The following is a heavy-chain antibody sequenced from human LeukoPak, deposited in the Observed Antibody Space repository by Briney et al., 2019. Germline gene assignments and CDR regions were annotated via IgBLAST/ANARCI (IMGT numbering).Heavy chain of an antibody. Sequence: SETLSLTCTVSGGSISSSSYYWGWIRQPPGKGLEWIGSIYYSGSTYYNPSLKSRVTISVDTSKNQFSLKLSSVTAADTAVYYCARSLGDYVWGSYRPTNFDYWGQGTLVTVSS. J-gene: IGHJ4*02. CDR3: ARSLGDYVWGSYRPTNFDY. V-gene: IGHV4-39*01. CDR1: GGSISSSSYY. CDR2: IYYSGST. D-gene: IGHD3-16*02.